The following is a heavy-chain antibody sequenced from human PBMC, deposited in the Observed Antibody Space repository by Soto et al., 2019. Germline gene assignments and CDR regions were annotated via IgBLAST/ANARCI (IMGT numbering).Heavy chain of an antibody. V-gene: IGHV3-23*01. J-gene: IGHJ4*02. Sequence: EVQLLESGGGLVQPGGSLRLSCAVSGLTSSSYAMGWVRQAPGKGLEWVSVISGSGDSTYYADSVKGRFTISRDNSKNTLYLQMNSLRAEDTAVYYCAKDISGTTQSIFDYWGQGTLVTVSS. CDR3: AKDISGTTQSIFDY. CDR1: GLTSSSYA. D-gene: IGHD1-7*01. CDR2: ISGSGDST.